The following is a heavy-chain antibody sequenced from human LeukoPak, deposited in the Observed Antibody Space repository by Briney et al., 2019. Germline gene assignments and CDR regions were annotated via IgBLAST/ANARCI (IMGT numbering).Heavy chain of an antibody. CDR3: AKAGSLSDDTYCSGGACYPGDPFDI. J-gene: IGHJ3*02. CDR2: ITWNSGNI. V-gene: IGHV3-9*01. D-gene: IGHD2-15*01. CDR1: GITFDDYA. Sequence: GGSLRLSCAASGITFDDYAMHWVRQAPGKGLEWVSGITWNSGNIGYADSVKGRFTISRDNAKNSLYLQMHSLRAEDTALYYCAKAGSLSDDTYCSGGACYPGDPFDIWGQGTMVTVSS.